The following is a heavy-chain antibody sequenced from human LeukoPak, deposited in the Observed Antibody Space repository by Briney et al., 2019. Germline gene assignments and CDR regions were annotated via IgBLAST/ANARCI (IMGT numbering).Heavy chain of an antibody. J-gene: IGHJ4*02. CDR3: AKVYSSSWYSLSDY. CDR1: GFTFSSYA. CDR2: ISGSGGST. V-gene: IGHV3-23*01. D-gene: IGHD6-13*01. Sequence: PGGSLRLSCAASGFTFSSYAMSWVRQAPGKGLEWVSAISGSGGSTYYADSVKGRFTISRDNSKNTLYLQMNSLRAEDTAVYYCAKVYSSSWYSLSDYWGQGTLVTVSS.